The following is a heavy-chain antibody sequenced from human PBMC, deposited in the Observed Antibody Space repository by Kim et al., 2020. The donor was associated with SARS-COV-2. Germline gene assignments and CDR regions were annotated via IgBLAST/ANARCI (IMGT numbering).Heavy chain of an antibody. CDR3: ARDLSPFGQFPEKH. CDR2: IWYDGSNK. D-gene: IGHD3-16*01. CDR1: GFTFSSYG. Sequence: GGSLRLSCAASGFTFSSYGMHWVRQAPGKGLEWVAVIWYDGSNKYYADSVKGRFTISRDNSKNTLYLQMNSLRAEDTAVYYCARDLSPFGQFPEKHWGQGTLVTVPS. J-gene: IGHJ1*01. V-gene: IGHV3-33*01.